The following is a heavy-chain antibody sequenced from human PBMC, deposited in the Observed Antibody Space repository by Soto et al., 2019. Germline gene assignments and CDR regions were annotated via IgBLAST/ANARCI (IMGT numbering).Heavy chain of an antibody. V-gene: IGHV5-51*01. CDR1: GYRFTHYW. D-gene: IGHD3-22*01. J-gene: IGHJ4*02. Sequence: PGESLKISCTGSGYRFTHYWIAWVRQMPGKGLEWMGIIYPGDSATKYSPSFQGQVTISADKSITTAYLQWSSLKASDTAIYYCATLSRDAHDPHFYDSLGYYYFDYWGRGTLVTVSS. CDR3: ATLSRDAHDPHFYDSLGYYYFDY. CDR2: IYPGDSAT.